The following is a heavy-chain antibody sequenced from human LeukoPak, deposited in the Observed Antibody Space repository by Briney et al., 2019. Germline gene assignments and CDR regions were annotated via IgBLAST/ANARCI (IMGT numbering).Heavy chain of an antibody. V-gene: IGHV1-18*01. CDR2: SSAYNENT. CDR1: GYTLSRYG. J-gene: IGHJ4*02. Sequence: GASVKVSCKASGYTLSRYGISWVRQAPGQGLEWMGWSSAYNENTNSALKVQGRVTMTTDTSTSTAYMELRSLGSDDTAVYYCARDLCSVEPAAPCYYCDYWGQGTLVTVSS. D-gene: IGHD2-2*01. CDR3: ARDLCSVEPAAPCYYCDY.